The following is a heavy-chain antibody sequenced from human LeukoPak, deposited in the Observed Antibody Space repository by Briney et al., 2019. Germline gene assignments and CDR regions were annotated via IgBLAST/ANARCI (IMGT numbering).Heavy chain of an antibody. V-gene: IGHV1-18*01. D-gene: IGHD5-18*01. CDR3: ASSDTAMVSGY. Sequence: GWISAYNGNTNYAQKLQGRVTMTTDTSTSTAYMELRSLRSDDTAVYYCASSDTAMVSGYWGQGTLVTVSS. J-gene: IGHJ4*02. CDR2: ISAYNGNT.